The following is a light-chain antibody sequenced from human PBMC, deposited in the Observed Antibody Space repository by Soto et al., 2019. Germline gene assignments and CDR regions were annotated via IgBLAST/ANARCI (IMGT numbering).Light chain of an antibody. CDR2: SAS. CDR1: QALSNY. CDR3: QQLSRYPLT. Sequence: DIQLTQSPSFLSASVGDRVTITCRASQALSNYLAWYQQKPGKAPELLIYSASTLHSGVPSRFSGSGSETDFTLTINTLQPEDFATYYCQQLSRYPLTLGGGTKVDIK. J-gene: IGKJ4*01. V-gene: IGKV1-9*01.